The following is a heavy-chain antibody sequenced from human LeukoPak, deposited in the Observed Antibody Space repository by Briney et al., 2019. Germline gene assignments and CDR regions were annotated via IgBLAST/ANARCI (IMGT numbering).Heavy chain of an antibody. J-gene: IGHJ4*02. CDR3: ARDLGSYGFDY. CDR1: GGSISSGSYY. V-gene: IGHV4-61*02. D-gene: IGHD1-26*01. Sequence: SQTLSLTCTVSGGSISSGSYYWSWIRQPAGKGLEWIGRIYTSGSTNHNPTLKSRVTISVDTSKNQFSLKLSSVTAADTAVYYCARDLGSYGFDYWGQGTLVTVSS. CDR2: IYTSGST.